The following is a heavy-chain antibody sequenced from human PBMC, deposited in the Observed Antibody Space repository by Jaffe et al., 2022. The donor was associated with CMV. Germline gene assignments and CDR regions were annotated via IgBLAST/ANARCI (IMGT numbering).Heavy chain of an antibody. CDR2: IWYDGSNK. CDR3: ARDVGRSWFFDY. CDR1: GFTFSSYG. D-gene: IGHD6-13*01. J-gene: IGHJ4*02. V-gene: IGHV3-33*08. Sequence: QVQLVESGGGVVQPGRSLRLSCAASGFTFSSYGMHWVRQAPGKGLEWVAVIWYDGSNKYYADSVKGRFTISRDNSKNTLYLQMNSLRAEDTAVYYCARDVGRSWFFDYWGQGTLVTVSS.